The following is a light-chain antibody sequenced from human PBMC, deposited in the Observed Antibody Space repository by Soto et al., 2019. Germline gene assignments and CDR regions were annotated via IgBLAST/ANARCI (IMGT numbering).Light chain of an antibody. Sequence: QSVVTQARSGCRAPWPSVTISCTGNSNDVCGFNYVSWYQKHPGKAPKLMIYDVSKRPSGVPDRFSGSKSGNTASLTISGLQAEDEADYYCCSYAGSSFYVFGTGTKVTVL. CDR1: SNDVCGFNY. V-gene: IGLV2-11*01. CDR3: CSYAGSSFYV. J-gene: IGLJ1*01. CDR2: DVS.